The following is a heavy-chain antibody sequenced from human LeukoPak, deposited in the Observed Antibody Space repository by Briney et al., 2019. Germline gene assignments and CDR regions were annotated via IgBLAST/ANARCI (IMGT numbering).Heavy chain of an antibody. Sequence: PGGSLRLSCAASRFTFSDYYMSWIRQAPGKGLEWVSSISRSGSTKYYADSVKGRFTISRDNAKNSLFLQMNSLRAEDTAVYYCARDFYDSSGYYYDYWGQGTLVTVSS. D-gene: IGHD3-22*01. CDR2: ISRSGSTK. J-gene: IGHJ4*02. V-gene: IGHV3-11*04. CDR1: RFTFSDYY. CDR3: ARDFYDSSGYYYDY.